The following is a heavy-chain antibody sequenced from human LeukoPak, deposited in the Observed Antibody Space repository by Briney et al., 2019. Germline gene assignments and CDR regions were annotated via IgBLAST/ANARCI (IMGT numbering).Heavy chain of an antibody. CDR2: MNPNSGNT. Sequence: ASVKVSCKASRYTFTSYDINWVRQATGQGLEWMGWMNPNSGNTGYAQKFQGRVTMTRNTSISTAYMELSSLRSEDTAVYYCARSGITIFGVVIGYYYYGMDVWGQGTTVTVSS. V-gene: IGHV1-8*01. D-gene: IGHD3-3*01. J-gene: IGHJ6*02. CDR1: RYTFTSYD. CDR3: ARSGITIFGVVIGYYYYGMDV.